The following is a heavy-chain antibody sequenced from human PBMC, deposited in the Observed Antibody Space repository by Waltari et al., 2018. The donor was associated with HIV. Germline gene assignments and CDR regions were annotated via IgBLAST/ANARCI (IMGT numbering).Heavy chain of an antibody. CDR3: ASSYYDSSGYYPAEYFQH. CDR1: GYTFTGYY. V-gene: IGHV1-2*02. D-gene: IGHD3-22*01. Sequence: QVQLVQSGAEVKKPGASVKVSCTASGYTFTGYYMHWVRQAPGQGLEWMGWINPNSGGTNYAQKFQGRVTMTRDTSISTAYMELSRLRSDDTAVYYCASSYYDSSGYYPAEYFQHWGQGTLVTVSS. CDR2: INPNSGGT. J-gene: IGHJ1*01.